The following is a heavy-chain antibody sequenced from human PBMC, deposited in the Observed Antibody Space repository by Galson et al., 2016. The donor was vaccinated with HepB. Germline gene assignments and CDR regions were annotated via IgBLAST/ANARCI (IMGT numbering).Heavy chain of an antibody. J-gene: IGHJ4*02. CDR2: VSHSGTT. CDR3: TRESGAFVPFGY. V-gene: IGHV4-4*02. Sequence: ETLSLTCSVSGGSITNSNWWSWVRQPPGKGLEWLGEVSHSGTTRHNPSLKNRITISFDKSKSESFLKLNSVTAADTAMYYCTRESGAFVPFGYWGQGALVTV. CDR1: GGSITNSNW. D-gene: IGHD3-16*02.